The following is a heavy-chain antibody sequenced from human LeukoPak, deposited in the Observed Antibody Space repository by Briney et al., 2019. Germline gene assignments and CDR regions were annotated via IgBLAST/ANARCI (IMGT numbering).Heavy chain of an antibody. CDR3: ARAGLARAWYYYYYMDV. J-gene: IGHJ6*03. V-gene: IGHV1-8*03. Sequence: ASVKVSCKASGYTFTSYDINWVRQATGQGLEWMGWMNPNSGNTGYAQKFQGRVTITRNTSISTAYMELSSLRSEDTAVYYCARAGLARAWYYYYYMDVWGKGTTVTVSS. D-gene: IGHD3-22*01. CDR1: GYTFTSYD. CDR2: MNPNSGNT.